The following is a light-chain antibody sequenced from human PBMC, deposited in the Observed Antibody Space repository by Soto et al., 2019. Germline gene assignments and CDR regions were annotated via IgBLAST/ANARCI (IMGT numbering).Light chain of an antibody. J-gene: IGKJ3*01. Sequence: DIVMAQSPDSLTVSLGERATINCKSSQSILNSSNNKNYLAWYQQKPGQPPKLLIYWASTRESGVPDRFSGSGSGTDFTLTISSLQAEDVAVYYCQQYYTTAFTFGPGTKVDIK. CDR3: QQYYTTAFT. V-gene: IGKV4-1*01. CDR2: WAS. CDR1: QSILNSSNNKNY.